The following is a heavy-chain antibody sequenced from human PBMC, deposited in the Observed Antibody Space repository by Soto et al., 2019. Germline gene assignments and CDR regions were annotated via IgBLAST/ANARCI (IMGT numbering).Heavy chain of an antibody. Sequence: QITLKESGPTLVKPTQTLTLTCTFSGFSLSTSGVGVGWIRQPPGKALEWLALIYWDDDKRYSPSLKSRLTITKDTSKNQVVLTMTNMDPVDTATYYCAHFTSYAILTGYYPYYFDYWGQGTLVTVSS. V-gene: IGHV2-5*02. D-gene: IGHD3-9*01. J-gene: IGHJ4*02. CDR2: IYWDDDK. CDR3: AHFTSYAILTGYYPYYFDY. CDR1: GFSLSTSGVG.